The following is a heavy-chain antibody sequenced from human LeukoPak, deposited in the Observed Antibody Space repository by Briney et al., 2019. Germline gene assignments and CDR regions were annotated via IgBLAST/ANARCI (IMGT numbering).Heavy chain of an antibody. Sequence: GGSLRLSCAGSGFTFSSYAMSWVREAPGKGLEWVSAISDSGDYTYYADSVKGRFTISRDNSKNTLYLHVNSLRAEDTAVYYCAKDSSIGKYCTSGVCSPFDYWGQGTLVTVSS. J-gene: IGHJ4*02. D-gene: IGHD2-8*01. CDR1: GFTFSSYA. CDR2: ISDSGDYT. CDR3: AKDSSIGKYCTSGVCSPFDY. V-gene: IGHV3-23*01.